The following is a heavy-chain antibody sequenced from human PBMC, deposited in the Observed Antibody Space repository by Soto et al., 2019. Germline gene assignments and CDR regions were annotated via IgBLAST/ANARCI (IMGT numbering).Heavy chain of an antibody. CDR2: IKQDGSEK. V-gene: IGHV3-7*03. J-gene: IGHJ5*02. CDR1: GFTFSSYW. CDR3: ARALYYYDSENWFDP. Sequence: GGSLRLSCAASGFTFSSYWMSWVRQAPGKGLEWAANIKQDGSEKYYVDSVKGRFTISRDNAKNSLYLQMNSLRAEDTAVYYCARALYYYDSENWFDPWGQGTLVTVSS. D-gene: IGHD3-22*01.